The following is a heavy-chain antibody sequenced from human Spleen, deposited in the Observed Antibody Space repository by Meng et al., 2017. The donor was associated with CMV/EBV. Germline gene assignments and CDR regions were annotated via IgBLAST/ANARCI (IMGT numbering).Heavy chain of an antibody. CDR3: ARGPRTIFGVVITQNWFDP. CDR2: INHSGST. J-gene: IGHJ5*02. D-gene: IGHD3-3*01. CDR1: SFSGYS. V-gene: IGHV4-34*01. Sequence: SFSGYSWSYSRRPPGKRLEWIGEINHSGSTNYNPSLKSRVTISVDTSKNQFSLKLSSVTAADTAVYYCARGPRTIFGVVITQNWFDPWGQGTLVTVSS.